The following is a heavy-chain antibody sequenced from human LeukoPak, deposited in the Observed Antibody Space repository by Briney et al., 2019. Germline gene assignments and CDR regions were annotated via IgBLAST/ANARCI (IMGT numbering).Heavy chain of an antibody. CDR1: GFTFSNYA. Sequence: GGSLRLSCAASGFTFSNYAMSWVRQAPGKGLEWVSSISSGSDYIFYADSVKGRFTISRDNAKNSLSLQMNSLRAEDTAVYYCARGTAMAPYDYWGQGTLVTVSS. J-gene: IGHJ4*02. CDR2: ISSGSDYI. CDR3: ARGTAMAPYDY. V-gene: IGHV3-21*01. D-gene: IGHD5-18*01.